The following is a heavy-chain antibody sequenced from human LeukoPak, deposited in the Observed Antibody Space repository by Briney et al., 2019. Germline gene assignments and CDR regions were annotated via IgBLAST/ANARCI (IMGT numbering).Heavy chain of an antibody. CDR2: ISGSGGST. J-gene: IGHJ5*02. D-gene: IGHD6-13*01. CDR1: GFTFSSYA. V-gene: IGHV3-23*01. Sequence: PGGSLRLSCAASGFTFSSYAMSWVRQAPGKGLEWVSAISGSGGSTYYADSVKGRFTISRDNSKNTLYLQMNSLRAEDTAVYYCAKDSSSWYLHNWFDPWGQGTLVTVSS. CDR3: AKDSSSWYLHNWFDP.